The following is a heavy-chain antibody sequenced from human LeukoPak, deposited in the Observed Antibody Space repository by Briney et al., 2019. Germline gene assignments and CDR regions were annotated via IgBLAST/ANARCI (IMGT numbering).Heavy chain of an antibody. CDR1: GYTFTSHY. Sequence: ASVEVSCKASGYTFTSHYMHWVRQAPGQGLEWMGIINPSGGSTSYAQKFQGRVTMTRDTSTSTVYMELSSLRSEDTAVYYCARAVGWCSGGSCYSLDYFDYWGQGTLVTVSS. CDR3: ARAVGWCSGGSCYSLDYFDY. D-gene: IGHD2-15*01. V-gene: IGHV1-46*03. CDR2: INPSGGST. J-gene: IGHJ4*02.